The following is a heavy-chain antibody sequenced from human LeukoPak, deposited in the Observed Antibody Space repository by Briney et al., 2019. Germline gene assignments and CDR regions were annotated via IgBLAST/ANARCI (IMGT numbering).Heavy chain of an antibody. CDR1: GGTFSSYA. CDR2: IIPILGIA. J-gene: IGHJ3*02. Sequence: GASVKVSCKASGGTFSSYAISWVRQAPGQGLEWMGRIIPILGIANYAQKFQGRVTITADKSTSTAYMELSSLRSEDTAVYYCARDYSFDAFDIWGQGTMVTVSS. V-gene: IGHV1-69*04. D-gene: IGHD5-18*01. CDR3: ARDYSFDAFDI.